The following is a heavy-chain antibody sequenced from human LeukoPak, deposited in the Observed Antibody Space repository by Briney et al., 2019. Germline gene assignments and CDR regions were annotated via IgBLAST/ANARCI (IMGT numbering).Heavy chain of an antibody. CDR2: IYYSGST. CDR1: GGSISSYY. J-gene: IGHJ4*02. CDR3: ARLSTYYYDRTPTKYYFDY. D-gene: IGHD3-22*01. V-gene: IGHV4-59*08. Sequence: SETLSLTCTVSGGSISSYYWRWLRQPPGKGLEWIGHIYYSGSTNYTPSLKSRVTISVDTSKNQFSLKLSSVTAADTAVYYCARLSTYYYDRTPTKYYFDYWGQGTLVTVSS.